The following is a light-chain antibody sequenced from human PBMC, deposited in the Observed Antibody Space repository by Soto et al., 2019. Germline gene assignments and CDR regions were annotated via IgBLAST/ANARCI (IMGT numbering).Light chain of an antibody. CDR2: GAS. CDR3: HQYGSSPQA. CDR1: QSVTRSF. Sequence: EIVLTQSPGTLSLSPEERVTLSCRASQSVTRSFLAWYQQKPGQAPRLLIYGASSRATGIPDRFSGSGSGTDFTLTISRLEPEDFAVYYCHQYGSSPQAFGPGTKVDIK. J-gene: IGKJ3*01. V-gene: IGKV3-20*01.